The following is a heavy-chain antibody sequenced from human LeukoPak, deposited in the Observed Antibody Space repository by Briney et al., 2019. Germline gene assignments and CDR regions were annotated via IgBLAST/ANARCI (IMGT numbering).Heavy chain of an antibody. J-gene: IGHJ5*02. CDR2: INSDASST. V-gene: IGHV3-74*01. CDR1: GFTFSSYW. Sequence: PGGSLRLSCAASGFTFSSYWMHCVRQAPGKGLVWVSRINSDASSTSYADSVKGRFTISRDNAKNTLYLQMNSLRAEDTAVYYCARDPGSSSSKWFDPWGQGTLVTVSS. CDR3: ARDPGSSSSKWFDP. D-gene: IGHD6-6*01.